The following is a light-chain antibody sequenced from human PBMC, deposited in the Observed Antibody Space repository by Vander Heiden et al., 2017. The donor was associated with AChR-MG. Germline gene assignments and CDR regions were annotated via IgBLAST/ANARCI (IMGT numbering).Light chain of an antibody. J-gene: IGKJ2*01. CDR1: QSVSSN. V-gene: IGKV3-15*01. Sequence: EIVMTQSPATLSVSPGERATLSCRASQSVSSNLAWYQQKPGQAPRLLIYGASTSATGIPARFSGSGSGTEFTLTISSLQSEDFAVYYCLQDNNWSSTFGPGTKLEIK. CDR3: LQDNNWSST. CDR2: GAS.